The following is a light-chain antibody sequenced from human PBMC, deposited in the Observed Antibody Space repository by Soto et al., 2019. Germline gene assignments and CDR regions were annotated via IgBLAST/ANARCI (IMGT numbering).Light chain of an antibody. J-gene: IGKJ1*01. CDR3: QQSYSTPPERT. Sequence: DIQMTQSPSSLSASVGDRVTITCRASQSISSYLNWYQQKPEKAPKLLIYAASSLQSGVPSRFSGSGSGTDFTLTISSLQPEDFATYYCQQSYSTPPERTFGQGTKVEIK. CDR2: AAS. CDR1: QSISSY. V-gene: IGKV1-39*01.